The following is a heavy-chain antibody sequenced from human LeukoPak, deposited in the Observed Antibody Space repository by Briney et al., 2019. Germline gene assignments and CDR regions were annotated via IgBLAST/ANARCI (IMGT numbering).Heavy chain of an antibody. CDR1: GFTFSSYA. V-gene: IGHV3-30*04. CDR2: ISYNGSNK. CDR3: ARAFWYQYYFDY. D-gene: IGHD2-2*01. Sequence: GGSLRLSCAASGFTFSSYAMHWVRQAPGKGLEWVAVISYNGSNKYYADSVKGRFTISRDNSKNTLYLQMYSLRAEDTAVYYCARAFWYQYYFDYWGQGTLVTVSS. J-gene: IGHJ4*02.